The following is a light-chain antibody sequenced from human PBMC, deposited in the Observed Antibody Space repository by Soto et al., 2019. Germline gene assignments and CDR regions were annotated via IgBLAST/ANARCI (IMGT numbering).Light chain of an antibody. Sequence: QSALTQPRSVSGSPGQSVTISCTGTSSDVGRYNYASWYQHHPGKAPKLMICDVSTRPSGVPDRFSGSKSGTTASLTISGLQAEDEADYYCCSYAGSPYVFVTGTKVTVL. J-gene: IGLJ1*01. CDR3: CSYAGSPYV. CDR1: SSDVGRYNY. V-gene: IGLV2-11*01. CDR2: DVS.